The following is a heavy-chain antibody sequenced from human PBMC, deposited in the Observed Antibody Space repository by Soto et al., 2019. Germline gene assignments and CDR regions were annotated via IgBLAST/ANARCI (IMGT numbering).Heavy chain of an antibody. CDR1: GDSVSSNSAV. CDR3: ARDPPVYSYGMDV. CDR2: TYYRSKWYN. Sequence: SQTLSLTCAISGDSVSSNSAVWNWIRQSPSRGLEWLGGTYYRSKWYNDYAVSVKSRISINPDTSKNQFSLQLNSVTPEDTAVYYCARDPPVYSYGMDVWGQGTTVTVSS. J-gene: IGHJ6*02. V-gene: IGHV6-1*01.